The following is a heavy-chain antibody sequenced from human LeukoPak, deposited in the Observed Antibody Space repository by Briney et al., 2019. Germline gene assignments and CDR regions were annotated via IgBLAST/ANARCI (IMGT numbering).Heavy chain of an antibody. D-gene: IGHD3-22*01. Sequence: GGSLRLSCAASGFTFSSYSMNWVRQAPGKGLEWVSSISSSSSYIYYADSVKGRFTISRDNSKNTLYLQTNSLRAEDTAVYYCARLSGYDSSGYYEDYWGQGTLVTVSS. CDR3: ARLSGYDSSGYYEDY. V-gene: IGHV3-21*04. CDR2: ISSSSSYI. J-gene: IGHJ4*02. CDR1: GFTFSSYS.